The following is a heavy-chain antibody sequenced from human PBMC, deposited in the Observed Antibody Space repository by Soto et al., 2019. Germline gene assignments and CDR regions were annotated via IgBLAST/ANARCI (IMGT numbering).Heavy chain of an antibody. Sequence: QVQLEQSGAEVKKPGASVKVSCKTSGYPFTTYAIHWVRQAPGQRLEWMGWIDAGNGNTKYTQKFQGRVTITRDTPARTAYMDLSRPRSEDTAMYYCARGAEHYDSSGYHPHFDYRGQGTLVTVPA. V-gene: IGHV1-3*01. D-gene: IGHD3-22*01. CDR1: GYPFTTYA. CDR3: ARGAEHYDSSGYHPHFDY. J-gene: IGHJ4*02. CDR2: IDAGNGNT.